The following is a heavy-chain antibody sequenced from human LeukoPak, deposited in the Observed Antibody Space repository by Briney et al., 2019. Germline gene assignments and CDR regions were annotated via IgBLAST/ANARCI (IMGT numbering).Heavy chain of an antibody. D-gene: IGHD3-10*01. CDR2: ISPDGTNQ. Sequence: PGGSLRLSCVASGFDFSAYGMHWVRQAPGKGLEWVAVISPDGTNQYYMESVKGRFTVSRDNSKNTLYLQMNGLRAEDTAVYYCAKGGYYGSGTPIGGYYYYFMDVWGKGTTVTVSS. CDR3: AKGGYYGSGTPIGGYYYYFMDV. J-gene: IGHJ6*03. V-gene: IGHV3-30*18. CDR1: GFDFSAYG.